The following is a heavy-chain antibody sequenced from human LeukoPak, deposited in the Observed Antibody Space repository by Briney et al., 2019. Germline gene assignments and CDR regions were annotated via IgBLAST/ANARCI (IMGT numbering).Heavy chain of an antibody. D-gene: IGHD3-16*01. J-gene: IGHJ4*02. V-gene: IGHV4-39*01. CDR3: ARHGLYQDYGY. CDR1: GASVSSSSSF. Sequence: SQTLSLTCTVSGASVSSSSSFWAWIRQPPGKGLEWIGNVYYSGSTHYNPSLKSRVTISLDMSKNQFSLRLTSVTAADTAIYYCARHGLYQDYGYWGQGILVTVSS. CDR2: VYYSGST.